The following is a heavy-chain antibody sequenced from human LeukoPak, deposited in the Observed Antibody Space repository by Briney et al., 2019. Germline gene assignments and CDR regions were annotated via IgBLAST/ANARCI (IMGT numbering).Heavy chain of an antibody. Sequence: GGSLRLSCAASGFTFSSYSMNWVRQAPGKGLEWVSSISSSSSYIYYADSVKGRFTISRDNAKNSLYLQMNSLRAEDTAVYYCAKDHVRWVDPWGQGTLVTVSS. D-gene: IGHD2-8*01. CDR1: GFTFSSYS. J-gene: IGHJ5*02. CDR3: AKDHVRWVDP. V-gene: IGHV3-21*01. CDR2: ISSSSSYI.